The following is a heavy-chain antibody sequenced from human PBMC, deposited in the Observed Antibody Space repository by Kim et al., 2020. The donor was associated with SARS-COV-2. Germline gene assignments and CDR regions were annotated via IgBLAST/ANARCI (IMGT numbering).Heavy chain of an antibody. CDR3: ARERPAAAAPYYYYYV. D-gene: IGHD6-25*01. J-gene: IGHJ6*01. CDR2: IYYSGTS. Sequence: SETLSLTCTVSGGSISSGDYSWSWIRQPPGKGLEWIGYIYYSGTSYYNAALKSRVTISVEASKNQFTLQLSSVTAADTAVYYCARERPAAAAPYYYYYV. CDR1: GGSISSGDYS. V-gene: IGHV4-30-4*01.